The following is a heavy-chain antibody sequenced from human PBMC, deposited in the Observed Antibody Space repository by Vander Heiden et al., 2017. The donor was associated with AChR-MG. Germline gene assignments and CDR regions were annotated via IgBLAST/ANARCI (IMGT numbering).Heavy chain of an antibody. CDR2: FDPEDGET. Sequence: QLQLVPSGAEVKKHGASVKVSCKVSGYTLTELSMHWLRQAPGKGLEWMGGFDPEDGETIYPQKFQGRFTMTEDTSTDTAYMELSSLRSEETAVYYCAREWYYYSSGYPYFDYWGQGTLVTVSS. D-gene: IGHD3-22*01. CDR3: AREWYYYSSGYPYFDY. CDR1: GYTLTELS. V-gene: IGHV1-24*01. J-gene: IGHJ4*02.